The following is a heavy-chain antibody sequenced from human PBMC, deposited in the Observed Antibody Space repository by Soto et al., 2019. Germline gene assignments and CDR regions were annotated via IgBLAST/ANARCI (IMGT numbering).Heavy chain of an antibody. CDR1: GGSISSGGYY. D-gene: IGHD5-12*01. Sequence: SETLSLTCTVSGGSISSGGYYWSWIRQHPGKGLEWIGYIYYSGSTYYNPSLKSRVTISVDTSKNQFSLKLSSVTAADTAVYYCARDLPRGVATISDYYYGMDVWGQGTTVTVSS. V-gene: IGHV4-31*03. J-gene: IGHJ6*02. CDR2: IYYSGST. CDR3: ARDLPRGVATISDYYYGMDV.